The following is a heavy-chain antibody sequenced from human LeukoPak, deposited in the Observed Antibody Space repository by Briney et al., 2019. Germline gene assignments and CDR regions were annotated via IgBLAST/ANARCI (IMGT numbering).Heavy chain of an antibody. D-gene: IGHD3-22*01. CDR2: IIPIFGTA. Sequence: SVKVSCKASGGTFSSYAIRWVRQAPGQGLEWMGGIIPIFGTANYAQKFQGRVTITADESTSTAYMELSSLRSEDTAVYYCARGGKSGIVVFERNTNWFDPWGQGTLVTVSS. V-gene: IGHV1-69*13. CDR3: ARGGKSGIVVFERNTNWFDP. CDR1: GGTFSSYA. J-gene: IGHJ5*02.